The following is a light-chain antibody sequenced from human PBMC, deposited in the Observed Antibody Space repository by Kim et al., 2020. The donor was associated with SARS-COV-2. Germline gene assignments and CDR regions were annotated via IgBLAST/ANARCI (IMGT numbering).Light chain of an antibody. Sequence: QSITISCTGTNNDVGGYNYVSWYQQHPGKAPKLMIYDVSNRPSGVSNRFSGSKSGNTASLTISGLQAEDEADYYCSSYTSSSTLDVFGTGTQLTVL. CDR3: SSYTSSSTLDV. CDR2: DVS. V-gene: IGLV2-14*03. CDR1: NNDVGGYNY. J-gene: IGLJ1*01.